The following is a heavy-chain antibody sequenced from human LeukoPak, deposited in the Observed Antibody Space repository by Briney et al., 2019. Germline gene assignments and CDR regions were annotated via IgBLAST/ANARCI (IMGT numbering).Heavy chain of an antibody. Sequence: GSLRLSCAASGFTFSSYAMHWVRQAPGKGLEWVAVISYDGSNKYYADSVKGRFTISRDNSKNTLYLQMNSLRAEDTAVYYCARGGGMGVLWFGESTYYFDYWGQGTLVTVSS. D-gene: IGHD3-10*01. J-gene: IGHJ4*02. CDR1: GFTFSSYA. CDR3: ARGGGMGVLWFGESTYYFDY. V-gene: IGHV3-30-3*01. CDR2: ISYDGSNK.